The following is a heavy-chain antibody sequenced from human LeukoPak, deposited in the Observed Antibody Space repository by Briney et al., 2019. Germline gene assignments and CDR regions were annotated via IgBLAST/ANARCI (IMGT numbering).Heavy chain of an antibody. V-gene: IGHV3-23*01. CDR3: AKVLGYYDSSGYYHDAFDI. J-gene: IGHJ3*02. D-gene: IGHD3-22*01. Sequence: GGSLRLSCAASGFTFSSYAMSWVRQAPGKGLEWVSAISGSGGSTYYADSVKGRFTITRDNSKNTLYLQMNSLRAEDTAVYYCAKVLGYYDSSGYYHDAFDIWGQGTMVTVSS. CDR2: ISGSGGST. CDR1: GFTFSSYA.